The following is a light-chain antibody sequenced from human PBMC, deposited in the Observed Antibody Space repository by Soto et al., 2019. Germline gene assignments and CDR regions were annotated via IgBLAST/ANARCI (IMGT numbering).Light chain of an antibody. CDR3: QQYNDWPYT. Sequence: EIVVTQSPGTLSVSPGEGATLSCRARQSVSNNLAWYQQRPGQAPRLLIHGASTRATGIPARFSGSGYGREFTLTISSLQSEDVAVYYCQQYNDWPYTFGQGNKLEIK. V-gene: IGKV3-15*01. J-gene: IGKJ2*01. CDR1: QSVSNN. CDR2: GAS.